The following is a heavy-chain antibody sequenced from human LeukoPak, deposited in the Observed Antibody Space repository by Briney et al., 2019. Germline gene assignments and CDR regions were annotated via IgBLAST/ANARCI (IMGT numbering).Heavy chain of an antibody. CDR3: AKDRTSCLDY. V-gene: IGHV3-30*18. D-gene: IGHD2-2*01. J-gene: IGHJ4*02. CDR1: GFTFSSYG. CDR2: ISYDGSNK. Sequence: GGSLRLSCAASGFTFSSYGMHWVRQAPGKGLEWVAVISYDGSNKYYADSVRGRFTISRDNSKNTLYLQMNSLRAEDTAVYYCAKDRTSCLDYWGQGTLVTVSS.